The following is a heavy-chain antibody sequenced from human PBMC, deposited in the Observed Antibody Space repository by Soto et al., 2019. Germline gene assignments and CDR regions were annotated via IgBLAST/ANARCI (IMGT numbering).Heavy chain of an antibody. V-gene: IGHV5-51*01. CDR3: ARSPRSSPYFDY. D-gene: IGHD6-13*01. Sequence: GESLTISCHRSGYTFSNFWIGWVRQLPGKGLEWMGIIYPGDHDTRYSPSFHGKVTISADKSINTAYLQWNSLEASDTAFYFCARSPRSSPYFDYWGQGALVTVSS. CDR1: GYTFSNFW. CDR2: IYPGDHDT. J-gene: IGHJ4*02.